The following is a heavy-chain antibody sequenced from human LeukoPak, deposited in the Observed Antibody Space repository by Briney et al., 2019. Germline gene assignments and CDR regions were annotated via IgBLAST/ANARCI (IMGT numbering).Heavy chain of an antibody. CDR1: GGTFSSYA. V-gene: IGHV7-4-1*02. CDR2: INTNTGNP. CDR3: ARGGYSRGQGSPFDY. D-gene: IGHD6-19*01. Sequence: ASVNVSCTASGGTFSSYAISWVRQAPGQGLEWMGWINTNTGNPTYAQGFTGRFVFSLDTSVGTTYLQINSLKTEDTAVYYCARGGYSRGQGSPFDYWGQGTLVTVSS. J-gene: IGHJ4*02.